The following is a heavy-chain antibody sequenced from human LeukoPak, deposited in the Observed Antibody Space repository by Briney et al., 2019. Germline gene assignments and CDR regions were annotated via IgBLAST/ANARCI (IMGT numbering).Heavy chain of an antibody. CDR2: IYSSGST. V-gene: IGHV4-4*07. CDR3: ARGQDWFDP. CDR1: GGSISGYH. Sequence: SETLSLTCIVSGGSISGYHWSWIRQPAGRGLEWIGRIYSSGSTNYNPSLKSRVSMSVDTSNNEFSLSLTSVTAADTAIYYCARGQDWFDPWGQGTLVTVSS. J-gene: IGHJ5*02.